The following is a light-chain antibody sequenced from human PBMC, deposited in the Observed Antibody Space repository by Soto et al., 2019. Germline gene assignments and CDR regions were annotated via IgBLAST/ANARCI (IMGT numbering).Light chain of an antibody. CDR1: SSDVGSYNL. V-gene: IGLV2-23*01. CDR2: EGS. Sequence: QSALTQPASVSGSPGQSITISCTGTSSDVGSYNLVSWYQQHPGKAPKLMIYEGSKRPSGVSNRFSGSKPGNTAPLTISELQAEDEADHYCCSYAGSNTLVFGGGTKLTVL. J-gene: IGLJ2*01. CDR3: CSYAGSNTLV.